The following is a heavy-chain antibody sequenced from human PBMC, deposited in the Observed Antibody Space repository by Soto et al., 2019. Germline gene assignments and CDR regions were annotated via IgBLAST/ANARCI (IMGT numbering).Heavy chain of an antibody. CDR2: ISGSGGST. CDR3: AKGPHFDFWSGYSHYFDY. J-gene: IGHJ4*02. CDR1: GFTFSTYA. V-gene: IGHV3-23*01. Sequence: HPGGSLKLSSAASGFTFSTYAMTWVRQSPGKGLEWVSGISGSGGSTYYADSVKGRFTISRDNSNNTLYLQVNSLRAEDTAVYYCAKGPHFDFWSGYSHYFDYWGQGTLVTVSS. D-gene: IGHD3-3*01.